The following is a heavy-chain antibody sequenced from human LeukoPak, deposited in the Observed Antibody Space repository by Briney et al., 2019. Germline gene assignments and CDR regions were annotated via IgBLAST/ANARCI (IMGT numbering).Heavy chain of an antibody. V-gene: IGHV1-2*02. CDR2: INPHSGGT. D-gene: IGHD2-2*01. Sequence: ASVKVSCKASGYIFTGYYIHWVRQAPGQGLEWMGWINPHSGGTNYAQKFQGGVTMTRDTSITTAYMELSSLRSDDTAVYYCARDVGEYCIGTNCYASQYWGEGTLVTVSS. CDR1: GYIFTGYY. J-gene: IGHJ4*02. CDR3: ARDVGEYCIGTNCYASQY.